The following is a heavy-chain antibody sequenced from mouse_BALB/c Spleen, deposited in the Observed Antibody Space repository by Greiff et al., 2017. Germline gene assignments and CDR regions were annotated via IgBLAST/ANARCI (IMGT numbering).Heavy chain of an antibody. V-gene: IGHV14-3*02. CDR3: ARISPDYEGMDY. Sequence: EVQLQESGAELVKPGASVKLSCTASGFNIKDTYMHWVKQRPEQGLEWIGRIDPANGNTKYDPKFQGKATITADTSSNTAYLQLSSLTSEDTAVYYCARISPDYEGMDYWGQGTSVTVSS. CDR2: IDPANGNT. CDR1: GFNIKDTY. D-gene: IGHD2-4*01. J-gene: IGHJ4*01.